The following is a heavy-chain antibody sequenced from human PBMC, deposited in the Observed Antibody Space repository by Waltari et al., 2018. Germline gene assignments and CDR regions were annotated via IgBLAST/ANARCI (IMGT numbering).Heavy chain of an antibody. D-gene: IGHD3-10*01. CDR1: GFSLNDHEVG. J-gene: IGHJ4*02. CDR3: AHRVEDSFDSGSILDY. V-gene: IGHV2-5*02. CDR2: VYWDDDK. Sequence: QITLRESGPTLVQPTQTLTPTCSFSGFSLNDHEVGVSWIRPPPGKALEWLALVYWDDDKRYSPSLKTRLTVTKDTSRNQVVLTMTDMDPVDTATYFCAHRVEDSFDSGSILDYWGQGIRVVVSS.